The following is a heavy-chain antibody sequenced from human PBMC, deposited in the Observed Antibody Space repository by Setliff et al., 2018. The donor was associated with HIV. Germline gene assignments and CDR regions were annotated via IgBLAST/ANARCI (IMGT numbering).Heavy chain of an antibody. J-gene: IGHJ5*02. CDR2: IYYSGST. CDR3: AREGARHYGSGRYHSWFDP. D-gene: IGHD3-10*01. Sequence: SETLSLTCTVSGGSISSGNYYWGWIRQHPGKGLEWIGYIYYSGSTYYNPSLKSRVTMSVDTSKNQFSLKLSSVTAADTAVYYCAREGARHYGSGRYHSWFDPWGQGTQVTVSS. V-gene: IGHV4-31*03. CDR1: GGSISSGNYY.